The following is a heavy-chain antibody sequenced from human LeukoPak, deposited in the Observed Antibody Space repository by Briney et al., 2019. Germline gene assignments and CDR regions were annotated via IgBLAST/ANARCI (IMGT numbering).Heavy chain of an antibody. Sequence: PGGSLRLSCAASGFTFSSYWMSWVRQAPGKGLEWVANIKQDGSEKYYVDSVKGRFTISRDNAKNSLYLQMNSLRAEDTAVYYCVREGISDYEFGTRPIYFDYWGQGTLVTVSS. CDR2: IKQDGSEK. V-gene: IGHV3-7*01. CDR3: VREGISDYEFGTRPIYFDY. J-gene: IGHJ4*02. D-gene: IGHD3-10*01. CDR1: GFTFSSYW.